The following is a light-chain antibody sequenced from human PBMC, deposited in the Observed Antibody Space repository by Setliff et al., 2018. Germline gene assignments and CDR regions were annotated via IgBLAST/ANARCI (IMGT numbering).Light chain of an antibody. CDR2: DVS. V-gene: IGLV2-14*03. Sequence: QFALAQPASVSGSPGQSITISCTGTNSDVGAYNYVSWYQQHPGKVPKLIIHDVSDRPSGVSDRFSGSKSGNTASLTISGLQAEDEADYYCSSYTDSSTLVFGTGTKSPS. J-gene: IGLJ1*01. CDR1: NSDVGAYNY. CDR3: SSYTDSSTLV.